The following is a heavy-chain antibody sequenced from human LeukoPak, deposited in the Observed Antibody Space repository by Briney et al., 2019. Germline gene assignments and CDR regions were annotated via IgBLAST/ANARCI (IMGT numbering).Heavy chain of an antibody. D-gene: IGHD3-10*01. V-gene: IGHV3-21*01. Sequence: GGSLRLSCAASGFTFSSYSMNWVRKAPGKGLEWVSSISSSSSYIYYADSVKGRFTISRDNAKNSLYLQMNSLRAEDTAVYYCARDRYGSGTTESGWFDPWGQGTLVTVSS. CDR2: ISSSSSYI. CDR1: GFTFSSYS. CDR3: ARDRYGSGTTESGWFDP. J-gene: IGHJ5*02.